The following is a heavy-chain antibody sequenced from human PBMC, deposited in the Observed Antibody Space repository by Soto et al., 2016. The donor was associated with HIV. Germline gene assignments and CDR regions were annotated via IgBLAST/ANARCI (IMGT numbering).Heavy chain of an antibody. J-gene: IGHJ4*02. CDR2: INWNGGSA. CDR3: ARGNNDYIWGSYEGGVDY. V-gene: IGHV3-20*04. Sequence: EVQLVESGGGVVRPGGSLRLSCAASGFTFDDYGMSWVRQAPGKGLEWVSGINWNGGSAGYADSVKGRFTISRDNAKNSLYLQMNSLRAEDTALYYCARGNNDYIWGSYEGGVDYWGQGTLVTVSS. CDR1: GFTFDDYG. D-gene: IGHD3-16*01.